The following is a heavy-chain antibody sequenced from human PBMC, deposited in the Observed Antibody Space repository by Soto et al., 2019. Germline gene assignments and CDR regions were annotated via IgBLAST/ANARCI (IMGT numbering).Heavy chain of an antibody. D-gene: IGHD2-8*01. V-gene: IGHV4-34*01. CDR1: GGSFSGYY. CDR2: INHSGST. J-gene: IGHJ4*02. Sequence: SETLSLTCAVYGGSFSGYYWSWIRQPPGKGLEWIGEINHSGSTNYNPSLKSRVTISVDTSKNQFSLKLSSATAADTAVYYCARVRHMYAIHYWGQGTLVTVSS. CDR3: ARVRHMYAIHY.